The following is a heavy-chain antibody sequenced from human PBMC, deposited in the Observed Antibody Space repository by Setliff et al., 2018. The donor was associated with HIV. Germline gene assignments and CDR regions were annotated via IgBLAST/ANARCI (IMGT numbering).Heavy chain of an antibody. V-gene: IGHV3-11*04. CDR3: ARLRINDY. Sequence: PGGSLRLSCTASEFTLSDYHMTWIRQAPGQGLEWVSSLSGSYAAHTVFYADSVKGRFTISRDNAKNSLILQMDNLRAEDTAVYYRARLRINDYWGQGTPVTVSS. CDR2: LSGSYAAHTV. CDR1: EFTLSDYH. J-gene: IGHJ4*02.